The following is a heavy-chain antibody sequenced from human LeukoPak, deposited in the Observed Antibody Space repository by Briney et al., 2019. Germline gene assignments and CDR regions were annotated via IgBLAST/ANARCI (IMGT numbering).Heavy chain of an antibody. CDR2: INPNSGGI. V-gene: IGHV1-2*02. CDR3: ARWDTAMAKGLDY. Sequence: ASVKVSCKASGYTFTGYYMHWVRQAPGQGLEWMGWINPNSGGINYAQKFQGRVTMTRDTSISTAYMELSRLRSDDTAVYYCARWDTAMAKGLDYWGQGTLVTVSS. D-gene: IGHD5-18*01. J-gene: IGHJ4*02. CDR1: GYTFTGYY.